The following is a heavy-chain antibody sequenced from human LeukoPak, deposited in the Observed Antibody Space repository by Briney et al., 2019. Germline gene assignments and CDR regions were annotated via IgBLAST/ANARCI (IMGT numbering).Heavy chain of an antibody. CDR2: INSDGSST. Sequence: GGSLRLSCAASGFIFDDYAMHWVRQAPGKGLVWVSRINSDGSSTSYADSVKGRFTISRDNAKNTLYLQMNSLRAEDTAVYFCATTSPPCSGGSCYSDDYWGQGTLVTVSS. D-gene: IGHD2-15*01. V-gene: IGHV3-74*01. J-gene: IGHJ4*02. CDR3: ATTSPPCSGGSCYSDDY. CDR1: GFIFDDYA.